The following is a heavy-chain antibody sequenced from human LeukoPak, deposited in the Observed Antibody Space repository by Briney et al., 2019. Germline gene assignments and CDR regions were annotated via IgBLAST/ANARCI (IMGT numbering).Heavy chain of an antibody. Sequence: ASVKVSCKASGYTFTSYDINWVRQATGQGLEWMGWMNPNSGNTGYAQKFQGRVTMTRNTSISTAYMELSSLRSEDTAVYYCATLLTGDFLYYYGMDVWGQGTTVTVSS. CDR2: MNPNSGNT. CDR1: GYTFTSYD. J-gene: IGHJ6*02. V-gene: IGHV1-8*01. D-gene: IGHD7-27*01. CDR3: ATLLTGDFLYYYGMDV.